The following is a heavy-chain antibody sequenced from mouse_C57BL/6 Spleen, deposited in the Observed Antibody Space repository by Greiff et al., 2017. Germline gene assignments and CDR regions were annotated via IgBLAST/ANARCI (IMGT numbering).Heavy chain of an antibody. CDR2: IDPSASYT. CDR3: ARKYRYGDYFDY. V-gene: IGHV1-69*01. Sequence: QVQLQQPGAELVMPGASVKLSCKASGYTFTSYWMHWVKQRPGQGLEWIGEIDPSASYTNYNQKFKGKSTLTVDKSSSTAYMQLSSLTSEDSAVYYCARKYRYGDYFDYWGQGTTLTVSS. J-gene: IGHJ2*01. D-gene: IGHD5-1-1*01. CDR1: GYTFTSYW.